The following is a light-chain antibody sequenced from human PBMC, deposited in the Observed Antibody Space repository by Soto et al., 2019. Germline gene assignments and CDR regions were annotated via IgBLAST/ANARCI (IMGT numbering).Light chain of an antibody. J-gene: IGKJ4*01. CDR2: AAS. V-gene: IGKV1-27*01. Sequence: DIQMTQSPSSLSASVGDRVTITCRASQGISKYLAWYQQKPGKVPKLLIYAASTLQSGVPSRFSGSGSGTDFTITISSLQPEDVATYYCHKYNSAPLTFGGGTKVEIK. CDR3: HKYNSAPLT. CDR1: QGISKY.